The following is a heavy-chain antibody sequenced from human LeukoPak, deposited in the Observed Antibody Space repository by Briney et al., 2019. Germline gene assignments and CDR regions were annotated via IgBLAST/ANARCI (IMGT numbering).Heavy chain of an antibody. CDR3: ARVSGYYGSGSYYNFDY. CDR1: GGSFSGYY. V-gene: IGHV4-34*01. Sequence: SETLSLTCAVYGGSFSGYYWSWIRQPPGKGLEWVGEINHSGSTNYNPSLKSRVTISVDKSKNQFSLKLSSVTAADTAVYYCARVSGYYGSGSYYNFDYWGQGTLVTVSS. CDR2: INHSGST. D-gene: IGHD3-10*01. J-gene: IGHJ4*02.